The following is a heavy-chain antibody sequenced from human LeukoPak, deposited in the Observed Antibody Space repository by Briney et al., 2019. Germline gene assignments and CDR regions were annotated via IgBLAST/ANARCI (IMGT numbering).Heavy chain of an antibody. CDR1: GYTFSSYA. J-gene: IGHJ5*02. CDR3: ARVSGWYWFDQ. D-gene: IGHD6-19*01. Sequence: GGSLRLSCEGSGYTFSSYAMHWVRQAPGKGLEYVAAISSDGRITYYANFVTGRFTISRDNSENTLYLQMGSLRTEDMAVYYCARVSGWYWFDQWGQGTLVTVSS. CDR2: ISSDGRIT. V-gene: IGHV3-64*01.